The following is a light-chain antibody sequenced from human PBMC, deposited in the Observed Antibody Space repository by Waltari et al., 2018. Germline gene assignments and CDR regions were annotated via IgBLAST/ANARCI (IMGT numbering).Light chain of an antibody. CDR2: GAS. V-gene: IGKV3-20*01. CDR1: QSISRY. CDR3: QNHERLPAT. Sequence: EAVLTQSPGTLSLSPGERATLVCRASQSISRYLVWYQQRPGKAPRLLIYGASIRAACIPDRFSGSGSGTDFTLSISRLEPEDFAVYYCQNHERLPATFGQGTRVEIK. J-gene: IGKJ1*01.